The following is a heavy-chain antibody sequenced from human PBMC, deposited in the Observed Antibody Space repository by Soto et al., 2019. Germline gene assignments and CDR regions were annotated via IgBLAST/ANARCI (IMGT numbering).Heavy chain of an antibody. J-gene: IGHJ6*02. V-gene: IGHV1-2*04. CDR2: INPNSGGT. CDR3: ARDIVVVPAAIPPGPPYYGMDV. D-gene: IGHD2-2*02. Sequence: GASVKVSCKASGYTFTGYYMHCVRQAPGQGPEWMGWINPNSGGTNYAQKFQGWVTMTRDTSISTAHVELSRLRSDDTAVYYCARDIVVVPAAIPPGPPYYGMDVWGQGTTVTVSS. CDR1: GYTFTGYY.